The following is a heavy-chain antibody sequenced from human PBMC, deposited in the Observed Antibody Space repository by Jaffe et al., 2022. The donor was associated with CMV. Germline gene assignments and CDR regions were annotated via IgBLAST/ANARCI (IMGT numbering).Heavy chain of an antibody. CDR2: ISGSGGST. J-gene: IGHJ3*02. D-gene: IGHD6-6*01. CDR3: ANLHRREYSSSWGLDAFDI. V-gene: IGHV3-23*04. CDR1: GFTFSSYA. Sequence: EVQLVESGGGLVQPGGSLRLSCAASGFTFSSYAMSWVRQAPGKGLEWVSAISGSGGSTYYADSVKGRFTISRDNSKNTLYLQMNSLRAEDTAVYYCANLHRREYSSSWGLDAFDIWGQGTMVTVSS.